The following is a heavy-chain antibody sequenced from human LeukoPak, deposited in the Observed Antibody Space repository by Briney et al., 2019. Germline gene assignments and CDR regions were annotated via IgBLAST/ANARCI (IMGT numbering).Heavy chain of an antibody. D-gene: IGHD3-22*01. Sequence: PSETLSLTCIVSGGSINSYYWSWIRQPPGKGLEWIGYSYDRGSTNYNPSLKSRVTISVDTSKSQVSLKLISVTAADTAVYYCATLRGDYYDSRAFDLWGQGTMVTVSS. CDR3: ATLRGDYYDSRAFDL. J-gene: IGHJ3*01. CDR2: SYDRGST. CDR1: GGSINSYY. V-gene: IGHV4-59*08.